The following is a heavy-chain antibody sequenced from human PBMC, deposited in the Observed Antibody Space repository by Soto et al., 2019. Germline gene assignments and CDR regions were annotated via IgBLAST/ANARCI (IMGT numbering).Heavy chain of an antibody. CDR2: INHSGTT. V-gene: IGHV4-34*01. J-gene: IGHJ5*02. Sequence: QVQLQQWGAGLLKPSETLSLTCAVYGGSFSGYYWSWIRQPPGKGLEWIGEINHSGTTNYNPSLKSRATTTIAASRHQFSLRLSSVTAADTAVYYCARGPSYYGAGSLNWFDPWGQGTLVTVSS. CDR3: ARGPSYYGAGSLNWFDP. D-gene: IGHD3-10*01. CDR1: GGSFSGYY.